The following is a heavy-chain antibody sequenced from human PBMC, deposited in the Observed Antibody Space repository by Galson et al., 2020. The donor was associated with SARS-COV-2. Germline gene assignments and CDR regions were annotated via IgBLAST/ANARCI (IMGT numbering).Heavy chain of an antibody. CDR3: ARATNWKCDY. CDR1: SDSVSSGRYY. D-gene: IGHD1-1*01. Sequence: SETLSLTCSVSSDSVSSGRYYWSWIRPPAGKGLEWIGRVHTTGTTHYNPSLGSRLTISADTSKNQFSLRLSSVTAADTAIYFCARATNWKCDYWGQGVLVTVS. V-gene: IGHV4-61*02. J-gene: IGHJ4*02. CDR2: VHTTGTT.